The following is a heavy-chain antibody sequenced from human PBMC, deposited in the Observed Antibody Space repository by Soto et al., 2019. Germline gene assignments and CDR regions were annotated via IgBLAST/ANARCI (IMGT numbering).Heavy chain of an antibody. CDR2: ISTYNGNT. CDR3: ARVYCSGGSCHPRYYYYYYGMDV. J-gene: IGHJ6*02. Sequence: GASVKVSCKASGYMFRSYGISWVRQAPGKGLEWMGWISTYNGNTKYGQKFQGRVTLTTEKSTSTAYMELSSLRSDDTAVYYCARVYCSGGSCHPRYYYYYYGMDVWGQGTTVTVSS. CDR1: GYMFRSYG. V-gene: IGHV1-18*01. D-gene: IGHD2-15*01.